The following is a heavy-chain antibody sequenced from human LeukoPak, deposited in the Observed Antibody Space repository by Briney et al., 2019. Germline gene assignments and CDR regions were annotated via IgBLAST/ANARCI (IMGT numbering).Heavy chain of an antibody. CDR1: GYSFTSYY. Sequence: EASVKVSCKTSGYSFTSYYIHWVRQAPGQGLEWMGWINPSSGGTEYAQKFQGRVTMTGDTSISTAYMELSRLRPDDTAVYYCARDRGSSWYVDYWGQGTLVTVSS. D-gene: IGHD6-13*01. V-gene: IGHV1-2*02. J-gene: IGHJ4*02. CDR2: INPSSGGT. CDR3: ARDRGSSWYVDY.